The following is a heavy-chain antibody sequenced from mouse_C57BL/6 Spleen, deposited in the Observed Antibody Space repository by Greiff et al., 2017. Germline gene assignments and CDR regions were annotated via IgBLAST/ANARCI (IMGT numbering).Heavy chain of an antibody. Sequence: EVKLVESGGGLVKPGGSLKLSCAASGFTFSDYGMHWVRQAPEQGLAWVAYISSGSSTIYYADTVKGRFTISRDNAKNTLFLQMTSLRSEDTAMYYCARRRSNYFYAMDYWGKGTSVTVSS. D-gene: IGHD2-5*01. J-gene: IGHJ4*01. V-gene: IGHV5-17*01. CDR3: ARRRSNYFYAMDY. CDR2: ISSGSSTI. CDR1: GFTFSDYG.